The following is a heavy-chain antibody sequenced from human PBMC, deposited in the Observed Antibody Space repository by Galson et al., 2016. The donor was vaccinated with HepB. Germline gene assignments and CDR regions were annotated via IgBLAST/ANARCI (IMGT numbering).Heavy chain of an antibody. CDR1: GFTFNSNW. D-gene: IGHD1-1*01. V-gene: IGHV3-74*01. Sequence: SLRLSCAASGFTFNSNWMHWVRQAPGKGLVWVSRINYGGTNTDYADSVKGRFAISRDNAKTTLYPQMTNLRAEDTAVYYCARGNGRPGERGDYWGQGTRVTVSS. CDR3: ARGNGRPGERGDY. CDR2: INYGGTNT. J-gene: IGHJ4*02.